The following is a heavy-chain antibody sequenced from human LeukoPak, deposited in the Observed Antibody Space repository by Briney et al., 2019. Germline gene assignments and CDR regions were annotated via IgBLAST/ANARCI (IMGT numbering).Heavy chain of an antibody. Sequence: GGSLRLSCAASGLTLSSYGMHWVRQAPGKGLERVAVIWYDGSEKYYADSVKGRLTVSRDNSRNMLYLQMSSLRVEDTAVYYCATQTTINAFDLWGQGTMVTVSS. CDR1: GLTLSSYG. CDR3: ATQTTINAFDL. J-gene: IGHJ3*01. D-gene: IGHD1-14*01. V-gene: IGHV3-33*08. CDR2: IWYDGSEK.